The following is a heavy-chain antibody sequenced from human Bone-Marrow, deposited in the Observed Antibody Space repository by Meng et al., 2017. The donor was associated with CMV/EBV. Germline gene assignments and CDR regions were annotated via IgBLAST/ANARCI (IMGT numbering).Heavy chain of an antibody. CDR3: VGSKPHIEGDDYFYYGLDV. Sequence: GGSLRLSCEVSGLTFRSYWMHWVRQAPGKGLFWVSRINTNEATTRYPVSVKGRFTISRDSAKNTLYLQMDSLSPEDTGVYHCVGSKPHIEGDDYFYYGLDVWGRGTAVTVSS. V-gene: IGHV3-74*01. CDR2: INTNEATT. J-gene: IGHJ6*02. CDR1: GLTFRSYW. D-gene: IGHD2-21*01.